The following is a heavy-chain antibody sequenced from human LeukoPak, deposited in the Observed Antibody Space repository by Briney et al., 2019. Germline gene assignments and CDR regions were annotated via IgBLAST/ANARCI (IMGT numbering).Heavy chain of an antibody. D-gene: IGHD3-10*01. J-gene: IGHJ5*02. Sequence: GESLKISCKASGYSFTSYWIGWVRQMPGKGLEGMGIIYPGDSETRYSPSFQGQVTISVDKSVSTAYLQWSSLQASDTGMYYCSRRVTLVRGVITNWLDPWGQGTLVTVSS. V-gene: IGHV5-51*01. CDR1: GYSFTSYW. CDR3: SRRVTLVRGVITNWLDP. CDR2: IYPGDSET.